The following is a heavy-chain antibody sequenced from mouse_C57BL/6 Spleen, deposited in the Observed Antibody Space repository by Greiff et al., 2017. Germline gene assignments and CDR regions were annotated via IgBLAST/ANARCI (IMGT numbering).Heavy chain of an antibody. V-gene: IGHV1-50*01. D-gene: IGHD1-1*02. CDR1: GYTFTSYW. J-gene: IGHJ1*03. Sequence: QVQLKQPGAELVKPGASVKLSCKASGYTFTSYWMQWVKQRPGQGLEWIGEIDPSDSYTNYNQKFKGKATLTVDTSSSTAYMQLSSLTSEDSAVYYCARRLRWDVYFDVWGTGTTVTVSS. CDR2: IDPSDSYT. CDR3: ARRLRWDVYFDV.